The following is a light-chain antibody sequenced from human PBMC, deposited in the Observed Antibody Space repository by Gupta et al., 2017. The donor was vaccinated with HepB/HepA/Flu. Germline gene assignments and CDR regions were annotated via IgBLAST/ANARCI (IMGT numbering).Light chain of an antibody. J-gene: IGLJ1*01. CDR3: QAGDSSTDV. Sequence: SSELTQPPSVSVSPGPPASITCSGDKLGDKYVCWYQQKPGQSPVLVIYKDTKRPAGTPGRFSGSTSWTTATLTIRVTQAWDEDDYYCQAGDSSTDVFGTGTKVTVL. CDR2: KDT. CDR1: KLGDKY. V-gene: IGLV3-1*01.